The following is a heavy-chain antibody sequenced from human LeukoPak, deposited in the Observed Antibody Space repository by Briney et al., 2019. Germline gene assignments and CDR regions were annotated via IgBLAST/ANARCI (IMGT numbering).Heavy chain of an antibody. Sequence: GGSLRLSCAASGFTFSSYAMSWVRQAPGKGLEWVSVISGSGGSTYSADSVKGRFTISRDNSKNTLYLQMNSLRAEDTAVYYCAKDSGYSSSNFDYWGQGTLVTVSP. CDR3: AKDSGYSSSNFDY. V-gene: IGHV3-23*01. J-gene: IGHJ4*02. CDR2: ISGSGGST. CDR1: GFTFSSYA. D-gene: IGHD6-13*01.